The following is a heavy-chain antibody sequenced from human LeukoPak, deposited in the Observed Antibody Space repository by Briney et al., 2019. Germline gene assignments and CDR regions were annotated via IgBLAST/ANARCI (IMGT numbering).Heavy chain of an antibody. Sequence: SETLSLTCTVSGGSISSYYWSWIRQPAGKGLEWIGRIYTSGSTNYNPSLKSRVTMSVDTSKNQFSLKLSSVTAADTAVYYCARDMNSGWYPVNQYYFDYWGQGTLVTVSS. V-gene: IGHV4-4*07. J-gene: IGHJ4*02. CDR1: GGSISSYY. CDR3: ARDMNSGWYPVNQYYFDY. D-gene: IGHD6-19*01. CDR2: IYTSGST.